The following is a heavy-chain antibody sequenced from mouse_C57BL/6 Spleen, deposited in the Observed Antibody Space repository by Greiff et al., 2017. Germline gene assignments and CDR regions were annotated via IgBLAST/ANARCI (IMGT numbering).Heavy chain of an antibody. J-gene: IGHJ4*01. CDR2: IDPNSGGT. V-gene: IGHV1-72*01. Sequence: VQLQESGAELVKPGASVKLSCKASGYTFTSYWMHWVKQRPGRGLEWIGRIDPNSGGTKYNEKFKSKATLTVDKPSSTAYMQLSSLTSEDSAVYYCARGGVYYDYDGYAMDYWGQGTSVTVSS. CDR1: GYTFTSYW. CDR3: ARGGVYYDYDGYAMDY. D-gene: IGHD2-4*01.